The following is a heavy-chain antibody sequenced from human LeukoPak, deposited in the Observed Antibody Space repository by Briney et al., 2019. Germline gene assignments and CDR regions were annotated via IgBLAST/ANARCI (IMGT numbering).Heavy chain of an antibody. CDR1: GFTFSSYG. V-gene: IGHV3-30*02. J-gene: IGHJ4*02. Sequence: GGSLRLSCAASGFTFSSYGMHWVRQAPGKGLEWVAFIRYDGSNKYYADSVKGRFTISRDNSKNTLYLQMNSLRAEDTAVYYCAKDLVFRYSGYGPGGYYFDYWGQGTLVTVSS. CDR2: IRYDGSNK. CDR3: AKDLVFRYSGYGPGGYYFDY. D-gene: IGHD5-12*01.